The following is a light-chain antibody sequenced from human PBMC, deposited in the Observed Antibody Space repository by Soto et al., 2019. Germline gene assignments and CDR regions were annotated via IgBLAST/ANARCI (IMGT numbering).Light chain of an antibody. Sequence: DIQMTQSPSSLSASIGDNVTMTCQASQDITNYLNWYQQKAGKPPKLLIFDAFSLEEGVPSRFSGSGSGTDFTLSITSLRPEDLGTYYCQQAASLPQTFGPGTTVDVK. V-gene: IGKV1-33*01. CDR1: QDITNY. CDR2: DAF. J-gene: IGKJ3*01. CDR3: QQAASLPQT.